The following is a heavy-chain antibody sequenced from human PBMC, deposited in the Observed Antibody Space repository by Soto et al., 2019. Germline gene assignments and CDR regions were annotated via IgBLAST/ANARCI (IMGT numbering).Heavy chain of an antibody. CDR3: AKTRGYSYHDGMNV. D-gene: IGHD5-12*01. CDR2: ISYDGSNK. Sequence: QVQLVESGGGVVQPGRSLRLSCAASGFTFSSYGFHWVRQAPGKGLEWVTIISYDGSNKYYADSVKGRFTISRDNSKNTLYLQMNSLRTEDTAVYYCAKTRGYSYHDGMNVWGQGTTVTVSS. CDR1: GFTFSSYG. V-gene: IGHV3-30*18. J-gene: IGHJ6*02.